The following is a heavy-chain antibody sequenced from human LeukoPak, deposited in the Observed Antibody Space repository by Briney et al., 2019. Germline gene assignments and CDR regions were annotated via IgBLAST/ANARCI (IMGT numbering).Heavy chain of an antibody. CDR2: ISAYNGNT. V-gene: IGHV1-18*01. CDR1: GYTFTSYG. D-gene: IGHD1-1*01. CDR3: ARGGWDTTWYYFDY. Sequence: ASVKVSCKASGYTFTSYGISWVRQAPGQGLEWMGWISAYNGNTNYAQKLQGRVTMTTDTSTTTAYMELRSLRPDDTAVYYCARGGWDTTWYYFDYWGQGTLVTVSS. J-gene: IGHJ4*02.